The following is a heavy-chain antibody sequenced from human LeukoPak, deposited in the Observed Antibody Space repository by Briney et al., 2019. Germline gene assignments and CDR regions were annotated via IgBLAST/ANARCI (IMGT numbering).Heavy chain of an antibody. Sequence: ASVKVSCKASGYTFTGYYMHWVGQAPGQGGEWMGWINPNSGGTNYEQKFQGRGSITRDTAISKDYMELSRLRSDDTAVYYCARDHCSGGSCYSGVNWFDPWGQGTLITVSS. V-gene: IGHV1-2*02. CDR1: GYTFTGYY. J-gene: IGHJ5*02. CDR3: ARDHCSGGSCYSGVNWFDP. CDR2: INPNSGGT. D-gene: IGHD2-15*01.